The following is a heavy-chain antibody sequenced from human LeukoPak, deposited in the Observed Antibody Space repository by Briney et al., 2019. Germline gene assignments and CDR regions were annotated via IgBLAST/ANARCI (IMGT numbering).Heavy chain of an antibody. V-gene: IGHV3-48*03. CDR2: ISRSGSTI. J-gene: IGHJ6*02. CDR1: GSTFSSFE. Sequence: PGGSLRLSCAASGSTFSSFEMNWVRQAPGKGLEWLSYISRSGSTIYYADSVKGRFTISRDNAKNSLYLQMNSLRAEDTAVYYCARQYYGMDVWGQGTTVTVSS. CDR3: ARQYYGMDV.